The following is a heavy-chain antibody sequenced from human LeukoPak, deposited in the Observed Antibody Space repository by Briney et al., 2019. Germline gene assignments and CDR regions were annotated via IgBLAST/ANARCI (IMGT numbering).Heavy chain of an antibody. J-gene: IGHJ4*02. D-gene: IGHD3-16*01. Sequence: GGSLSLSCAASGFTFSSYWMHWVRQAPGKGLVWVSRIRTEGGSTYYADSVKGRFTVSRDNAENTLYLQMNSLRLEDTAVYYCATDRAWGGFDNWGQGTLVTVSS. CDR3: ATDRAWGGFDN. V-gene: IGHV3-74*01. CDR1: GFTFSSYW. CDR2: IRTEGGST.